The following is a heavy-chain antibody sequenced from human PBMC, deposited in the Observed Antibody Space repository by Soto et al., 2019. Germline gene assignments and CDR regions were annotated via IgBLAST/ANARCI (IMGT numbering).Heavy chain of an antibody. V-gene: IGHV1-8*01. D-gene: IGHD3-10*01. CDR1: GYTFTNYE. CDR3: ARMASSGSLNWFDP. J-gene: IGHJ5*02. Sequence: ASVKVSCKASGYTFTNYEINWVRQATGQGLEWMGWMNPGSGNTGYAHKFQGRVAMTRNISISTSYMELSRLGSDDTAIYYCARMASSGSLNWFDPWGQGTLVTVSS. CDR2: MNPGSGNT.